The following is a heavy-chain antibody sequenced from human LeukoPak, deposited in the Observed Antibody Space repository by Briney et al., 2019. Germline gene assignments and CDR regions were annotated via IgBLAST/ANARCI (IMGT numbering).Heavy chain of an antibody. CDR1: GGSISSSSYY. Sequence: SETLSLTCTVSGGSISSSSYYWGWIRQPPGKGLEWIGSIYYSGSTYYNPSLKRRVTISVDTSKNQFSLKLSSVTAVDTAVYYCVKKVAGVAWFDSWGQGTLVTVSS. CDR3: VKKVAGVAWFDS. V-gene: IGHV4-39*07. J-gene: IGHJ5*01. D-gene: IGHD7-27*01. CDR2: IYYSGST.